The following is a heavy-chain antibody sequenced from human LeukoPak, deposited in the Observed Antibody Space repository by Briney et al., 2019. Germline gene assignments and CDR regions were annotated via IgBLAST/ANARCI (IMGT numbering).Heavy chain of an antibody. J-gene: IGHJ1*01. V-gene: IGHV1-69*13. CDR3: ARTYCSSTSCYIREVGEYFQH. CDR2: IIPIFGTA. Sequence: SVKVSCKASGYTFTSYYMHWVRQAPGQGLEWMGGIIPIFGTANYAQKFQGRVTITADESTSTAYMELSSLRSEDTAVYYCARTYCSSTSCYIREVGEYFQHWGQGTLVTVSS. CDR1: GYTFTSYY. D-gene: IGHD2-2*02.